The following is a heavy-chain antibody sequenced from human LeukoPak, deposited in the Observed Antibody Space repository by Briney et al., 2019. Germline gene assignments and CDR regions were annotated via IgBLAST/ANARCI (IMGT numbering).Heavy chain of an antibody. J-gene: IGHJ4*02. V-gene: IGHV4-4*07. D-gene: IGHD6-13*01. CDR1: GGSIVSHY. CDR3: ARDSSTWGNLAGHFDS. CDR2: FYASGTT. Sequence: ASETLSLTCTVSGGSIVSHYWNWIRQPAGRGLEWIGRFYASGTTNTSPSLKSRVTMSVDTSKNQFSLKLSSVTAADTAVYYCARDSSTWGNLAGHFDSWGQGTLVTVSS.